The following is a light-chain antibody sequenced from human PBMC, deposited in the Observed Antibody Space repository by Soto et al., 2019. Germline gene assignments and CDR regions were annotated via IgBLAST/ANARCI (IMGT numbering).Light chain of an antibody. J-gene: IGKJ4*01. V-gene: IGKV3-20*01. CDR1: QSVSSSF. CDR2: GAS. Sequence: EIVLTQSPGTLSLSPGERATLSCRASQSVSSSFLDWYQQKPGQAPRLLIYGASSRATGIPDRFSGSGSGTDFTLTISRLEPEDVAVYDCQQYGSSPLTFGGGTKVEIK. CDR3: QQYGSSPLT.